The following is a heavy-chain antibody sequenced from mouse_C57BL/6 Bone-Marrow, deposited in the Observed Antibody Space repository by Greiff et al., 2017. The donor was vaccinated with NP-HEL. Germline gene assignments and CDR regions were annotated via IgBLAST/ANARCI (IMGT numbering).Heavy chain of an antibody. CDR1: GYSITSGYY. CDR2: ISYDGSN. CDR3: ARDQFYGYDVGYYAMDY. Sequence: EVKLMESGPGLVKPSQSLSLTCSVTGYSITSGYYWNWIRQFPGNKLEWMGYISYDGSNNYNPSLKNRISITRDTSKNQFFLKLNSVTTEDTATYYCARDQFYGYDVGYYAMDYWGQGTSVTVSS. D-gene: IGHD2-2*01. V-gene: IGHV3-6*01. J-gene: IGHJ4*01.